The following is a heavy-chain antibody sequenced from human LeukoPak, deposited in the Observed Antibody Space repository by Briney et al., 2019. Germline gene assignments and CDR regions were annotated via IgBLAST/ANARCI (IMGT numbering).Heavy chain of an antibody. CDR2: IYYSGST. J-gene: IGHJ4*02. Sequence: PSETLSLTRTVSGGSISSYYWSWIRQPPGKGLEWIGYIYYSGSTNYNPSLKSRVTISVDTSKNQFSLKLISVTAADTAVYYCARYNYGRLDYWGQGTLVTVSS. D-gene: IGHD5-18*01. CDR1: GGSISSYY. CDR3: ARYNYGRLDY. V-gene: IGHV4-59*01.